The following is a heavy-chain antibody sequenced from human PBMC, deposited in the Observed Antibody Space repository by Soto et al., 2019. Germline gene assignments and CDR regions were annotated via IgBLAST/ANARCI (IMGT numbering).Heavy chain of an antibody. D-gene: IGHD6-13*01. J-gene: IGHJ6*02. CDR3: ARLVRYSSWRTKMDV. CDR1: GGSISSSSYY. V-gene: IGHV4-39*01. Sequence: SETLSLTCTVSGGSISSSSYYWGWIRQPPGKGLEWIGSIYYSGSTYYNPSLKSRVTISVDTSKNQFSLKLSSVTAADTAVYYWARLVRYSSWRTKMDVWGQGTRSPSP. CDR2: IYYSGST.